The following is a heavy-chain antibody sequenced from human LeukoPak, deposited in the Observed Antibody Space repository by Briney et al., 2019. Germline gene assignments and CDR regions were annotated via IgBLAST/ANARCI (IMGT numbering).Heavy chain of an antibody. CDR1: GFTFSNYW. J-gene: IGHJ5*02. CDR2: IKEDGADK. V-gene: IGHV3-7*03. D-gene: IGHD6-13*01. Sequence: GGSLRLSCAASGFTFSNYWMTWVRQAPGKGLEWVANIKEDGADKYYVDSVRGRFTISRDNSKNSLYLQLNSLRVEDTAIYYCARDPREQQLDLWGQGTLVTVSS. CDR3: ARDPREQQLDL.